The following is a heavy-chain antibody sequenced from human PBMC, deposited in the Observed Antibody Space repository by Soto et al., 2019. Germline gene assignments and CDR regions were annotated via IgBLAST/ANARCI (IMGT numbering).Heavy chain of an antibody. CDR2: IYYAGNT. CDR3: ARVNVVTRGPSSGYYPYWFDP. J-gene: IGHJ5*02. V-gene: IGHV4-59*01. Sequence: SETLSLTCTVSGGSFSRYSWSWIRQSPGKGLEWIGYIYYAGNTNYNPSLKSRVSISVDTSMNQFSLKLSSATAADTAIYYCARVNVVTRGPSSGYYPYWFDPCGQGTLVTVSS. CDR1: GGSFSRYS. D-gene: IGHD3-22*01.